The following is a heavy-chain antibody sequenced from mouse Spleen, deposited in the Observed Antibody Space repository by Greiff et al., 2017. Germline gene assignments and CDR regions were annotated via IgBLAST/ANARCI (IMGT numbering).Heavy chain of an antibody. Sequence: VQLKESGPELVKPGASVKMSCKASGYTFTSYVMHWVKQKPGQGLEWIGYINPYNDGTKYNEKFKGKATLTSDKSSSTAYMELSSLTSEDSAVYYCARSRGLAWFAYWGQGTLVTVSA. V-gene: IGHV1-14*01. CDR1: GYTFTSYV. J-gene: IGHJ3*01. CDR3: ARSRGLAWFAY. CDR2: INPYNDGT.